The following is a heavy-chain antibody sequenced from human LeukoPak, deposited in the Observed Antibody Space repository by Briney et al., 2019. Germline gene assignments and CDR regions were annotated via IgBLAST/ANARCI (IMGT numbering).Heavy chain of an antibody. CDR3: ARGESYYDSSGYETPYDY. J-gene: IGHJ4*02. CDR1: GGTFSSYA. D-gene: IGHD3-22*01. CDR2: IIPILGIA. Sequence: ASVKVSCKASGGTFSSYAISWVRQAPGQGLEWMGRIIPILGIANYAQKLQGRVTITADKSTSTAYMELSSLRSEDTAVYYCARGESYYDSSGYETPYDYWGQGTLVTVSS. V-gene: IGHV1-69*04.